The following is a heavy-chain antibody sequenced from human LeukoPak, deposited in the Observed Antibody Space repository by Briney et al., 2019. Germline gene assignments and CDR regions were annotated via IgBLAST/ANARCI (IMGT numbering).Heavy chain of an antibody. J-gene: IGHJ4*02. CDR3: AGGCSSTSCPLVY. Sequence: GGSLRLSCAASGFTFSSYGMHWVRQAPGKGLEWVAVISYDGSNKYYADSVTGRFTISRDNSKNTLYLQMNSLRAEDTAVYYCAGGCSSTSCPLVYWGQGTLVTVSS. V-gene: IGHV3-30*03. CDR2: ISYDGSNK. CDR1: GFTFSSYG. D-gene: IGHD2-2*01.